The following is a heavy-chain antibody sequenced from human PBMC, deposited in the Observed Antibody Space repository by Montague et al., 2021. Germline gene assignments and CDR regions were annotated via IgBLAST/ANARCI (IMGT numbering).Heavy chain of an antibody. Sequence: SETLSLTCTVSGGSLDSDYWCWNWQPPAKGPEYVGYGYYSGSSAYNPSLNRRVTISLSTSGTQFSLTLSSVTAANTAVYYCARGNGDMLFWGQGILVTVSS. CDR3: ARGNGDMLF. CDR1: GGSLDSDY. J-gene: IGHJ1*01. CDR2: GYYSGSS. V-gene: IGHV4-59*13. D-gene: IGHD2-15*01.